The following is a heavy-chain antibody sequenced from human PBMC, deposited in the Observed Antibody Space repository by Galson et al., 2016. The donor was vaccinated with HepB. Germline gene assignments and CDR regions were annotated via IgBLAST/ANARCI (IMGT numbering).Heavy chain of an antibody. Sequence: SLRLSCAASGFTFSNYWMHWVRQVPGKGLVWVSRINVDESSTNYADPVRGRFSISRDNDKNTLYLQMNRLRAEDTAVYHCVRDGSGDYNGLGWVDSWGQGTLVTVSS. CDR1: GFTFSNYW. CDR3: VRDGSGDYNGLGWVDS. D-gene: IGHD3-10*01. V-gene: IGHV3-74*01. J-gene: IGHJ5*01. CDR2: INVDESST.